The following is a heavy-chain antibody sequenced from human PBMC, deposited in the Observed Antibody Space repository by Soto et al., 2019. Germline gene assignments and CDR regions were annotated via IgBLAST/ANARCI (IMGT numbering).Heavy chain of an antibody. D-gene: IGHD2-15*01. CDR2: IYPGDSDT. CDR1: GYSFTSYW. Sequence: GESLKISCKGSGYSFTSYWIGWVRQMPGKGLEWMGIIYPGDSDTRYSPSFQGQVTISADKSISTAYLQWSSLKASDTAMYYCARRMVVAAATWDAFDIWGQGTMVTVSS. J-gene: IGHJ3*02. CDR3: ARRMVVAAATWDAFDI. V-gene: IGHV5-51*01.